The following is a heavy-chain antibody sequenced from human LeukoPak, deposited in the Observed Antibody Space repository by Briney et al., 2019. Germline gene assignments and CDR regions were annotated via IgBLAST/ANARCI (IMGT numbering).Heavy chain of an antibody. Sequence: SETLSLTCTVSGYSISSGYYWGWIRQPPGKGLEWIGSLYYSGSTYYSPSLKSRVAMSVDTSMNQFSLKMTSVTAADTAVYYCARHSYNYGLYVNYYYMDVLGKGTLVTVSS. CDR3: ARHSYNYGLYVNYYYMDV. CDR1: GYSISSGYY. D-gene: IGHD5-18*01. J-gene: IGHJ6*03. V-gene: IGHV4-38-2*02. CDR2: LYYSGST.